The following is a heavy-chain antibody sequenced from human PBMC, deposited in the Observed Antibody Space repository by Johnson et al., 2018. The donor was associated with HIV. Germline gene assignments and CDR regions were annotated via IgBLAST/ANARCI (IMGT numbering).Heavy chain of an antibody. D-gene: IGHD3-22*01. CDR1: GFTFSSYA. CDR2: IYSGGST. Sequence: VQLVESGGGLVQPGGSLRLSCAASGFTFSSYAMSWVRQAPGKGLEWVSVIYSGGSTYYADSVKGRFTISRDNSKNTLYLQMNSLRAEDTAVYYCAKDLFYYDSTGDAFDIWGQGTMVTVSS. V-gene: IGHV3-66*01. CDR3: AKDLFYYDSTGDAFDI. J-gene: IGHJ3*02.